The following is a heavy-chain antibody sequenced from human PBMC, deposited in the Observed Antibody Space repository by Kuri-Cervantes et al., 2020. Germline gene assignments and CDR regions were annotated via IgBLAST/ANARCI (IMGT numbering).Heavy chain of an antibody. J-gene: IGHJ4*02. CDR3: PHLMMPTVKIRVRYFVN. D-gene: IGHD4-17*01. CDR2: IYWDDDK. V-gene: IGHV2-5*02. CDR1: GFSLSTSGVG. Sequence: SGPTLVKPKQTLTLTCAFSGFSLSTSGVGVGWIREPPGKALEWLALIYWDDDKRYSPSLKSRLTITKDTSKNQVVLTLTNMDPVDTAIYYCPHLMMPTVKIRVRYFVNQGQRILVTVSS.